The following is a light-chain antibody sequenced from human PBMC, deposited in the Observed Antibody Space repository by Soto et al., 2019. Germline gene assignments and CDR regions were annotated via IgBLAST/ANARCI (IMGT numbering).Light chain of an antibody. CDR1: QGINSA. CDR3: QQIHSTSSYT. V-gene: IGKV1-13*02. Sequence: AIQLTQSPSSLSASVGDRVTITCRASQGINSALAWYQQKPGKAPSLLIYRASSLESGVPSRFTGSGSGTDFTLTISSLQPEDFATYYCQQIHSTSSYTFGQGTRVDIK. J-gene: IGKJ2*01. CDR2: RAS.